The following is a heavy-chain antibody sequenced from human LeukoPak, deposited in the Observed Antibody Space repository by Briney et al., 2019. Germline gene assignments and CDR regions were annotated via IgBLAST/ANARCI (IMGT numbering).Heavy chain of an antibody. D-gene: IGHD1-26*01. V-gene: IGHV3-23*01. Sequence: PGGSLRLSCAASGLIFSNYAMSWVRQAPGKGLEWVSVIGGSGVNTYYADSVKGRFTISRDNSKNTLFLQMNSLRAEDTAVHCCAKGMSGSSPYNWFDPWGQGTLVTVSS. CDR1: GLIFSNYA. CDR3: AKGMSGSSPYNWFDP. CDR2: IGGSGVNT. J-gene: IGHJ5*02.